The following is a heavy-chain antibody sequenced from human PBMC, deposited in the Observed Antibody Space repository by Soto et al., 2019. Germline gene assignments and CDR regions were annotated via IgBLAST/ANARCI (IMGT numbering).Heavy chain of an antibody. CDR2: ISSSSSTI. J-gene: IGHJ4*02. Sequence: EVQLVESGGGLVQPGGSLRLSCAASGFTFSSYSMNWVRQAPGKGLAWVSYISSSSSTIYYADSVKGRFTISRDNAKNSLYRKMNSLRAEDTAVYYCARDPLIGYCSGGSCADTDYWGQGTLVTVSS. D-gene: IGHD2-15*01. V-gene: IGHV3-48*01. CDR3: ARDPLIGYCSGGSCADTDY. CDR1: GFTFSSYS.